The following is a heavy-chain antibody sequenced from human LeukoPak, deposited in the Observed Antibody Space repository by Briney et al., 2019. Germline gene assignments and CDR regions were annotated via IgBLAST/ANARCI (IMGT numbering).Heavy chain of an antibody. D-gene: IGHD3-16*01. CDR3: ARGWGYFDY. V-gene: IGHV4-59*01. J-gene: IGHJ4*02. CDR2: IYYTGST. CDR1: GGSISSYY. Sequence: SETLSLTCTVSGGSISSYYWSWIRQPPGKGLEWIGYIYYTGSTNYNPSLKSRVTISVDTSKNQFFLKLSSVTAADTAVYYCARGWGYFDYWGQGTLVTVSS.